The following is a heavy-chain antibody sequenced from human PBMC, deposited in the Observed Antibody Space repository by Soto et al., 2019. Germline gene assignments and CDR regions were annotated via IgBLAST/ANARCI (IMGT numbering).Heavy chain of an antibody. CDR3: AKDSELWAQYFDY. J-gene: IGHJ4*02. CDR1: GFTFSSYA. Sequence: GESLKISCAASGFTFSSYAMSWVRQAPGKGLEWVSAISGSGGSTYYADSVKGRFTISRDNSKNTLYLQMNSLRAEDTAVYYCAKDSELWAQYFDYWGQGTLVTVSS. V-gene: IGHV3-23*01. D-gene: IGHD5-18*01. CDR2: ISGSGGST.